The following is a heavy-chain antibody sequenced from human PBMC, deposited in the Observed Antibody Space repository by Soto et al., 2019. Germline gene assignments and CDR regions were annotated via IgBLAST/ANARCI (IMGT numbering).Heavy chain of an antibody. CDR2: IWYDGSNK. D-gene: IGHD4-4*01. V-gene: IGHV3-33*01. CDR3: ARDGGYSNYVYYYYGMDV. CDR1: GFTFSSYG. J-gene: IGHJ6*02. Sequence: QVQLVESGGGVVQPGRSLRLSCAASGFTFSSYGMHWVRQAPGKGLEWVAVIWYDGSNKYYADSVKGRFTISRDNSKNTLYLQMNSLRAEDTAGYYCARDGGYSNYVYYYYGMDVWGQGTTVTVSS.